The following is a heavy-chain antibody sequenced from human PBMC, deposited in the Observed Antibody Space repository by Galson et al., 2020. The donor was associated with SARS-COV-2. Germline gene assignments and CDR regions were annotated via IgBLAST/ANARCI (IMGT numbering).Heavy chain of an antibody. Sequence: ASETLSLTCTVSNYSISSHVYWGWVRQSPGRGLEWIGNIPFSGNTHYNPSLKRRVTISVNTSKNQFSLKLTSVTAADTAVYYCARYQLLFPFDYWGRGALVAVAS. CDR3: ARYQLLFPFDY. J-gene: IGHJ4*02. CDR1: NYSISSHVY. CDR2: IPFSGNT. V-gene: IGHV4-38-2*02. D-gene: IGHD1-7*01.